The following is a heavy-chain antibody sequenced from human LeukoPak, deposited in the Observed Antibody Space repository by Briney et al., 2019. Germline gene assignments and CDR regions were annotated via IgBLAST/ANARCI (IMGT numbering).Heavy chain of an antibody. Sequence: GGSLRLSCAASGFAFNNYAMYWVRQAPGKGLEWVAVVSYDGSNKFSADSVKGRFTISRDNSKNKLYLQMNCLRAEDTAVYYCAKEGGHYYDSKGSRYYFDYWGQGTLVTVSS. CDR1: GFAFNNYA. J-gene: IGHJ4*02. D-gene: IGHD3-22*01. CDR2: VSYDGSNK. V-gene: IGHV3-30*04. CDR3: AKEGGHYYDSKGSRYYFDY.